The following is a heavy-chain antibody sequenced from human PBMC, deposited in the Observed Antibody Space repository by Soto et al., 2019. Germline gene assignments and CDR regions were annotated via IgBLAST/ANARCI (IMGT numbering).Heavy chain of an antibody. CDR1: GFSFGASW. V-gene: IGHV3-7*01. D-gene: IGHD4-17*01. CDR2: IKQDGSEK. Sequence: GGSLRLSCAASGFSFGASWMAWVRQAPGKGLEWVADIKQDGSEKNYVDSVKGRFTISRDNAMNSLYLQMNSLRAEDTAVYYCARSGIYGDPFDYWGQGTLVTVSS. CDR3: ARSGIYGDPFDY. J-gene: IGHJ4*02.